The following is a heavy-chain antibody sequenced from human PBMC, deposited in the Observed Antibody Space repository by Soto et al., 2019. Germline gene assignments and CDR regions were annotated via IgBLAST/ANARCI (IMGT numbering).Heavy chain of an antibody. Sequence: QVQLVQSGAEVKEPGASVKVSCKASGYTFTSYDINWVRQATGQGLEWIGWMNPNSGNTGYAQKFQGRVTMTRNTSISTAYMELSSLSSEDTAVYYCARGGPGLRYFDWLSPQPTENHDQPVDYWGQGTLVTVSS. D-gene: IGHD3-9*01. J-gene: IGHJ4*02. CDR3: ARGGPGLRYFDWLSPQPTENHDQPVDY. CDR2: MNPNSGNT. CDR1: GYTFTSYD. V-gene: IGHV1-8*01.